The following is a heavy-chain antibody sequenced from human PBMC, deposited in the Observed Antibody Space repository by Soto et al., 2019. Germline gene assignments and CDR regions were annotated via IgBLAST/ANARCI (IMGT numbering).Heavy chain of an antibody. Sequence: TSETLSLTCTVSGGSISSGGYYWSWIRQHPGKGLEWIGYIYYSGSTYYNPSLKSRVTVSVDTSKNQFSLKLSSVTAADTAVYYCARRDSSGYYPSVDWGQGTLVTVSS. CDR2: IYYSGST. CDR1: GGSISSGGYY. V-gene: IGHV4-31*03. CDR3: ARRDSSGYYPSVD. J-gene: IGHJ4*02. D-gene: IGHD3-22*01.